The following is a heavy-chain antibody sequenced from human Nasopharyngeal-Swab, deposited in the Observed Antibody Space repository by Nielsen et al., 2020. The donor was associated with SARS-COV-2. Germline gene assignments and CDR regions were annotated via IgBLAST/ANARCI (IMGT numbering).Heavy chain of an antibody. D-gene: IGHD3-22*01. V-gene: IGHV3-7*05. CDR2: IKQDGSEK. Sequence: LSLTCAASGFTFSSYWMSWVRQAPGKGLEWVANIKQDGSEKYYVDSVKGRFTISRDNAKNSLYLQMNSLRSEDTAVYYCARVIDGDYYDSSGFDYWGQGTLVTVSS. J-gene: IGHJ4*02. CDR3: ARVIDGDYYDSSGFDY. CDR1: GFTFSSYW.